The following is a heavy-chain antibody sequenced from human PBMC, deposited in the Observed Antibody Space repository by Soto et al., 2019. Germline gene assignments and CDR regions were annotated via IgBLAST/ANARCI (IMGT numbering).Heavy chain of an antibody. CDR2: IYYSGST. CDR1: GGSISSYY. CDR3: AREPYGDYGDY. D-gene: IGHD4-17*01. Sequence: SETLSLTCTVSGGSISSYYWSWIRQPPGKGLEWIGYIYYSGSTNYNPSLKSRVTISVDTSKNQFSLKLSSVTAADTAVYYCAREPYGDYGDYWGQGTLVTVSS. V-gene: IGHV4-59*01. J-gene: IGHJ4*02.